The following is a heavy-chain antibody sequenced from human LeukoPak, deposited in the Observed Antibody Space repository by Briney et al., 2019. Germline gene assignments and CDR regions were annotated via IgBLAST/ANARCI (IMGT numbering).Heavy chain of an antibody. CDR1: GFTFTTSY. Sequence: PGGSLRLSCAASGFTFTTSYMTSVRQAPGKGLEWVSTIGGDGGSTYSADSVNGRFTISRDNSENILYLQMNSLRAEDTAVYYCVKDRDGNYSTFIDSLGQGTLVTVSS. D-gene: IGHD1-7*01. CDR2: IGGDGGST. J-gene: IGHJ4*02. V-gene: IGHV3-23*01. CDR3: VKDRDGNYSTFIDS.